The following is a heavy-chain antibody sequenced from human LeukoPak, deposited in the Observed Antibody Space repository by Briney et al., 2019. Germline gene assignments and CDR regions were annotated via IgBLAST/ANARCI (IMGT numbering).Heavy chain of an antibody. J-gene: IGHJ4*01. Sequence: GASVKISCKASGYPFIDSYMHWIQQAPGKGLEWIGRIDPEIGETVYAQRFQGRVTMTTNISITTAYMELSSLTSEDTAVYYCARAPPESTARDYWGQGTLVTVSS. CDR3: ARAPPESTARDY. D-gene: IGHD2-21*02. CDR1: GYPFIDSY. CDR2: IDPEIGET. V-gene: IGHV1-69-2*01.